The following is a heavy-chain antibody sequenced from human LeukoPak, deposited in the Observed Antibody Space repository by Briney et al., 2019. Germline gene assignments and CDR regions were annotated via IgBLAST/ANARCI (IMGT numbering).Heavy chain of an antibody. J-gene: IGHJ6*03. D-gene: IGHD3-3*01. V-gene: IGHV4-4*07. CDR2: IYTSGST. CDR1: GGSISSYY. CDR3: ARVLSAPLDYDFWSGYYGNGVRPVGGYYYYHMDV. Sequence: SETLSLTCTVSGGSISSYYWSWIRQPAGKGLEWIGRIYTSGSTYYNPSLKNRVTISVDTSKNQFSLKLSSVTAADTAVYYCARVLSAPLDYDFWSGYYGNGVRPVGGYYYYHMDVWGKGTTVTVSS.